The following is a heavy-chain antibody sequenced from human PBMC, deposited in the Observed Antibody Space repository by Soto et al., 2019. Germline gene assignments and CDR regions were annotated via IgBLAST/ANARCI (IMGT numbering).Heavy chain of an antibody. CDR3: ARAGYSYASPYHGMDV. CDR2: IDAGNGNT. J-gene: IGHJ6*02. CDR1: GYTFTSYG. V-gene: IGHV1-3*01. Sequence: GAAVKFSCKASGYTFTSYGISWVRQVPGQRLEWMGWIDAGNGNTKYSQKFRGRVTFTTDTSASTAYMDLSSLRSEDTAVYYCARAGYSYASPYHGMDVWGQGTTVTVSS. D-gene: IGHD5-18*01.